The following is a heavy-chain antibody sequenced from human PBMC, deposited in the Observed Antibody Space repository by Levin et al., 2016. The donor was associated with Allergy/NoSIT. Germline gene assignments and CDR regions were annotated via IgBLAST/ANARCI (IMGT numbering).Heavy chain of an antibody. J-gene: IGHJ4*02. CDR1: GYNFTHFG. D-gene: IGHD6-19*01. V-gene: IGHV1-18*01. Sequence: ASVKVSCKSSGYNFTHFGITWVRQVPGQGLEWLGWVSGYNGNTNYAQKLHGRVAMTTDTSTGTVYMDLKSLRSDDTAVYYCARSPLVMAGMCDYWGQGTLVTVSS. CDR2: VSGYNGNT. CDR3: ARSPLVMAGMCDY.